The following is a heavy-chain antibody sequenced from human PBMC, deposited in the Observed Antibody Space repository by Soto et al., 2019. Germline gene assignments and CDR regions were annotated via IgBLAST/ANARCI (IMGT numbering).Heavy chain of an antibody. V-gene: IGHV4-34*01. Sequence: PSETLSLTCAVYGGSFSGYYWSWIRQPPGKGLEWIGEINHSGSTNYNPSLKSRVTISVDTSKNQFSLKLSSVTAADTAVYYCARAREGKPAWLKWSPSTNWFDPWGQGTLVTVSS. J-gene: IGHJ5*02. CDR3: ARAREGKPAWLKWSPSTNWFDP. CDR1: GGSFSGYY. D-gene: IGHD2-2*01. CDR2: INHSGST.